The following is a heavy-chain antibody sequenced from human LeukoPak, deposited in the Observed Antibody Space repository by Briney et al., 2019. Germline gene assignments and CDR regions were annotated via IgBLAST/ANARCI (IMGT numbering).Heavy chain of an antibody. V-gene: IGHV1-69*01. CDR2: IIPIFVTA. CDR3: ARDCGDSGSYYWDAFDI. J-gene: IGHJ3*02. Sequence: AASVKVSCKASGGTFSSYAISWVRQAPGQGLEWMGGIIPIFVTANYAQKFQGRVTITADESTSTAYMELSSMRSEDTAVYYCARDCGDSGSYYWDAFDIWGQGTMVTVSS. D-gene: IGHD1-26*01. CDR1: GGTFSSYA.